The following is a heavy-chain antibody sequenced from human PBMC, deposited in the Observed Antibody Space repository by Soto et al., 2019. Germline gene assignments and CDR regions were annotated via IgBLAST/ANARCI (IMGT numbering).Heavy chain of an antibody. D-gene: IGHD3-22*01. CDR1: GFSLTTNGMC. V-gene: IGHV2-70*01. CDR2: IDWDDNT. J-gene: IGHJ5*02. Sequence: SGPTLVNPTQTLTLTCTFSGFSLTTNGMCLSWIRQPPGKALEWLALIDWDDNTYYSTSLNNRLTLSKDTSKNQVVLLVRHMGPVDTATYYCARIPCGNYYTENFFDPWGQGIPVTVS. CDR3: ARIPCGNYYTENFFDP.